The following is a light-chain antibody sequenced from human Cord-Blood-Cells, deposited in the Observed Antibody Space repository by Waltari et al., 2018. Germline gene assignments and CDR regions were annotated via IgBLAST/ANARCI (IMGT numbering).Light chain of an antibody. CDR1: QGISSY. CDR3: QQTYSAPFT. CDR2: SAS. J-gene: IGKJ3*01. V-gene: IGKV1-27*01. Sequence: DIQLTQSPSSPSAPVGDRVTLTCRVSQGISSYLNWYRQKPGKVPKLLIYSASNLQSGVPSLFSGSGSGTDFTLTISILPPEDVATYYDQQTYSAPFTFGPGTKVDIK.